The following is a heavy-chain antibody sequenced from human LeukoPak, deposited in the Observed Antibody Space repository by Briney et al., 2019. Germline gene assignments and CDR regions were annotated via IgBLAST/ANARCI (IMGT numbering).Heavy chain of an antibody. CDR2: ISSNGGST. Sequence: GGSLRLSCSASGFTFSSYAMHWVRQAPGKGLEHVSTISSNGGSTYYADSVKGRFAISRDNSKNRLYLQMSSLRAEDTAVYFCMKDRAGTWAFDIWGQGTMVTVSS. D-gene: IGHD3/OR15-3a*01. CDR3: MKDRAGTWAFDI. J-gene: IGHJ3*02. CDR1: GFTFSSYA. V-gene: IGHV3-64D*09.